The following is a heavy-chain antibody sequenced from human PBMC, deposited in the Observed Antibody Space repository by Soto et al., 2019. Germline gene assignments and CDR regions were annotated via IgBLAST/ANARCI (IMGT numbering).Heavy chain of an antibody. CDR1: GGSISGFY. V-gene: IGHV4-59*01. CDR2: IRDSGSA. Sequence: QVLLQESGPGLVKPSESLSLTCSVSGGSISGFYWSWVRQPPGKPLEWIGYIRDSGSAKYNPSLKSRVTISVDTSKNQFSLEVTSMTPADTAVYYCAGDRNNPNWAFYWGRGALVTVSS. J-gene: IGHJ4*02. D-gene: IGHD7-27*01. CDR3: AGDRNNPNWAFY.